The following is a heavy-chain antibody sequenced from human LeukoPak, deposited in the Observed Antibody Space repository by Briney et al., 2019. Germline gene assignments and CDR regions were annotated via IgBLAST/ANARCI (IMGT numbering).Heavy chain of an antibody. CDR1: GFTFSSYA. D-gene: IGHD6-19*01. CDR2: ISYDGSNK. V-gene: IGHV3-30*04. Sequence: PGGSPRLSCAASGFTFSSYAMHWVRQAPGKGLEWVAVISYDGSNKYYADSVKGRFTISRDNSKNTLYLQMNSLRAEDTAVYYCARDEVAVAGSLMATIDYWGQGTLVTVSS. J-gene: IGHJ4*02. CDR3: ARDEVAVAGSLMATIDY.